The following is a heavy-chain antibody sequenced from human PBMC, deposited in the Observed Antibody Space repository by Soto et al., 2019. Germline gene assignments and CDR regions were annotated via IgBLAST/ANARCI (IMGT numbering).Heavy chain of an antibody. D-gene: IGHD1-26*01. CDR2: IYHSGST. V-gene: IGHV4-4*02. CDR3: ARWNSWFGGSYVDY. CDR1: GGSISSSNW. Sequence: PSETLSLTCAVSGGSISSSNWWSWVRQPPGKGLEWIGEIYHSGSTNYNPSLKSRVTISVDTSKNHFSLRLYSVTAADTALYFCARWNSWFGGSYVDYWGQGALVTVSS. J-gene: IGHJ4*02.